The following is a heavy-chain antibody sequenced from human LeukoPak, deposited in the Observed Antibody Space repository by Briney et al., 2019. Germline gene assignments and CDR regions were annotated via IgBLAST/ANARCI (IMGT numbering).Heavy chain of an antibody. CDR2: IYYSGST. J-gene: IGHJ6*03. Sequence: SETLSLTCTVSVGSIISYYWSWIRQPPGKGLEWIGYIYYSGSTNYNPSLKSRVTISVDTSKNQFSLKLSSVTAADTAVYYCARETSQKGAHYMDVWGKGTTVTISS. V-gene: IGHV4-59*01. CDR3: ARETSQKGAHYMDV. CDR1: VGSIISYY. D-gene: IGHD3-16*01.